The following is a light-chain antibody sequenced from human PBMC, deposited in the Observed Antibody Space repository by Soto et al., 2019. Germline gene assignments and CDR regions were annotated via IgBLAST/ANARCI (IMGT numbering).Light chain of an antibody. CDR2: DAS. Sequence: DIQMTQSPSTLSASVGDRVTITCRASQSISSWLAWYQQKPGKAPKLLIYDASSLESGVPSRFSGSGSGTELTLTISSLQPDDFATYYCQQYNSYSQYTFGQGTKLEIK. J-gene: IGKJ2*01. CDR1: QSISSW. CDR3: QQYNSYSQYT. V-gene: IGKV1-5*01.